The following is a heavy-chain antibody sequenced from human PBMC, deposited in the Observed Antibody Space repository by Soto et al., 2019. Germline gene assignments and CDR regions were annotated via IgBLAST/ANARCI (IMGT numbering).Heavy chain of an antibody. CDR1: GFTFSTYT. J-gene: IGHJ4*02. V-gene: IGHV3-21*01. CDR2: ISSGSSYI. CDR3: ARGVYYCDY. Sequence: EVQLVESGGGLVKPGGSLRLSCAASGFTFSTYTLNWVRQAPGKGLEWVSSISSGSSYIYYAGSVKGRFTISRDNAKNSLYLQMNSLRAEDTAVYYCARGVYYCDYWGQGTLVTVSS.